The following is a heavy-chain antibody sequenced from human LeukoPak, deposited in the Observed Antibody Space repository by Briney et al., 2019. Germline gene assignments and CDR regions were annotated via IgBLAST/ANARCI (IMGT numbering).Heavy chain of an antibody. CDR1: GYTFTSYG. D-gene: IGHD2-15*01. J-gene: IGHJ4*02. CDR2: SSGYNGNT. V-gene: IGHV1-18*01. Sequence: GASVKVPCKASGYTFTSYGISWVRQAPGQGLEWMGWSSGYNGNTNYAQKLQGRVTMTTDTSTSTAYMELRSLRSDDTAVYYCARGNYCSGGSCYDGAFDYWGQGTLVTVSS. CDR3: ARGNYCSGGSCYDGAFDY.